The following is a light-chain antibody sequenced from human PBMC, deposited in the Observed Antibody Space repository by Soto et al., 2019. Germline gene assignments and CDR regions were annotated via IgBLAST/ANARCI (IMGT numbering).Light chain of an antibody. CDR3: QQYNGYSRT. CDR2: DAS. J-gene: IGKJ1*01. V-gene: IGKV1-5*01. CDR1: QSISDS. Sequence: DIHMTQSPSTLSPTVGDRVTITCRASQSISDSLAWYQQKPGKAPYLLISDASSLERGVPSRFSGSGSGTEFTLTINSMQPEDFATYYCQQYNGYSRTFGQGTKV.